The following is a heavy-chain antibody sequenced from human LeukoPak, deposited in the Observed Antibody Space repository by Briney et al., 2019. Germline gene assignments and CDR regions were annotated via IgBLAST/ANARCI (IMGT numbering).Heavy chain of an antibody. V-gene: IGHV2-5*02. CDR1: GFSLSTSGVG. Sequence: SGPTLVKPTQTLTLTCTFSGFSLSTSGVGVGWTRQPPGKALEWLALIYWDDEKRHSPSLKSRLTITKDTSKNQVVLTMTNMDPVDTATYYCAHSHGYGSSWSGFDSWGQGTLVTVSS. CDR3: AHSHGYGSSWSGFDS. D-gene: IGHD6-13*01. CDR2: IYWDDEK. J-gene: IGHJ4*02.